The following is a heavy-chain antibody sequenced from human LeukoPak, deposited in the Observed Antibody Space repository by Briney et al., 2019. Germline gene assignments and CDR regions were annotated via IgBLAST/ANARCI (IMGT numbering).Heavy chain of an antibody. J-gene: IGHJ4*02. V-gene: IGHV1-69*01. Sequence: SAKVSCKASGGTFSNYAITWVRQAPGQGLEWMGGIIPIFGTASYAQKFQGRVTITADESTSTAYMEVSSLRSEDTAVYYCATLSTNDYGDYGGQGSLVTVSS. CDR1: GGTFSNYA. CDR3: ATLSTNDYGDY. CDR2: IIPIFGTA. D-gene: IGHD2-8*01.